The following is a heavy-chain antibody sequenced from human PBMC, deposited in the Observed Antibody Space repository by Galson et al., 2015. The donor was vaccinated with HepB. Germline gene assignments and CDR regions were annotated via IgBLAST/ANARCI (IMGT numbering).Heavy chain of an antibody. CDR3: AKDRAWTRVDPRRNDY. CDR2: ISGSGGST. D-gene: IGHD4-17*01. J-gene: IGHJ4*02. CDR1: GFTFSSYA. V-gene: IGHV3-23*01. Sequence: SLRLSCAASGFTFSSYAMSWVRQAPGKGLEWVSAISGSGGSTYYADSVKGRFTISRDNSKNTLYLQMNSLRAEDTAVYYCAKDRAWTRVDPRRNDYWGQGTLVTVSS.